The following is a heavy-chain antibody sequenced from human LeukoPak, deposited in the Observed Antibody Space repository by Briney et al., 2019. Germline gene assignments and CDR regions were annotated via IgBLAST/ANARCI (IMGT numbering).Heavy chain of an antibody. D-gene: IGHD6-13*01. Sequence: SETLSLTCAVYGGSFSGYHWSWIRQSSEKGLEWIGEINDRGSTNYNPSLKSRVTMSLDTSKNQFSLNLSSVTAADTALYYCARGGPSIAAVATGNYFQHWGQGTLVTVSS. CDR3: ARGGPSIAAVATGNYFQH. J-gene: IGHJ1*01. CDR1: GGSFSGYH. V-gene: IGHV4-34*01. CDR2: INDRGST.